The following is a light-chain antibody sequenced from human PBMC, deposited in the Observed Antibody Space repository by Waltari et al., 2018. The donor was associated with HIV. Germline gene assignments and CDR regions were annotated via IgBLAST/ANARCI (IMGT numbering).Light chain of an antibody. J-gene: IGKJ1*01. CDR1: QNINNY. V-gene: IGKV1-39*01. Sequence: DIQMTQSPSSLSASVGDRVTITCRASQNINNYLNWYQQKPGKAPKLLIFAASSLQSGVPSEFSGSGSGTDFTLTISSLQPDEFAIYYCQQTYNTPRTFGQGTKVEIK. CDR3: QQTYNTPRT. CDR2: AAS.